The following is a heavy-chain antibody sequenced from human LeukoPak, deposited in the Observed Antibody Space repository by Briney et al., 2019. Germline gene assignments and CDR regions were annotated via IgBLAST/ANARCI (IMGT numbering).Heavy chain of an antibody. V-gene: IGHV4-39*07. Sequence: SETLSLTCTVSGGSISSSSYYWGWIRQPPGKGLEWIGSIYYSGSTYYNPSLKSRVTISVDTSKNQFSLKLSSVTAADTAVYYCARVGPNTSVIHYYYGMDVWGQGTTVTVSS. D-gene: IGHD2-21*02. CDR3: ARVGPNTSVIHYYYGMDV. CDR2: IYYSGST. J-gene: IGHJ6*02. CDR1: GGSISSSSYY.